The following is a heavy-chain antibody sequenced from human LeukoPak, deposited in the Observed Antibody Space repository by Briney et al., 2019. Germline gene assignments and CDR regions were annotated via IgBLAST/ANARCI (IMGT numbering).Heavy chain of an antibody. CDR2: INHSGST. J-gene: IGHJ4*02. CDR1: GGSFSGYY. D-gene: IGHD2-15*01. CDR3: ARGHCGGGSCYSFVVDFVYFDY. Sequence: PSETLSLTCAVYGGSFSGYYWSWIRQPPGKGLEWIGEINHSGSTNYNPSLKSRVTISVDTSKNQFSLKLSSVTAADTAVYYCARGHCGGGSCYSFVVDFVYFDYWGQGTLVTVSS. V-gene: IGHV4-34*01.